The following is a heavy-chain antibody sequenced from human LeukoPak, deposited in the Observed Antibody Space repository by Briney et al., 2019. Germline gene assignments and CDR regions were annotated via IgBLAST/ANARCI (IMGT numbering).Heavy chain of an antibody. CDR2: IYTSGST. D-gene: IGHD3-10*01. Sequence: SETLSLTCTVSGGSISSGSYYWSWIRQPAGKGLEWIGRIYTSGSTNYNPSLKSRVTISVDTSKNQFSLKLSSVTAADTAVYYCARDSTYYYGSGSSLNWFDPWGQGTLVTVSS. J-gene: IGHJ5*02. CDR1: GGSISSGSYY. V-gene: IGHV4-61*02. CDR3: ARDSTYYYGSGSSLNWFDP.